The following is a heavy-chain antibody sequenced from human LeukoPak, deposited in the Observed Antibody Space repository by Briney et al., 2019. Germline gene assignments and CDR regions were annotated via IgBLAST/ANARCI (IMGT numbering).Heavy chain of an antibody. CDR1: GFTFRNHW. CDR2: ISSDGSSI. V-gene: IGHV3-74*03. CDR3: ARDQRVTGRPDIDY. J-gene: IGHJ4*02. Sequence: GGSLRLSCAASGFTFRNHWMHWVRQTPGKGLVWVSRISSDGSSITYADSVKGRFTISRDNAKNTLYLQMNNLRAEDTAMYYCARDQRVTGRPDIDYWGQGTLVIVSS. D-gene: IGHD6-6*01.